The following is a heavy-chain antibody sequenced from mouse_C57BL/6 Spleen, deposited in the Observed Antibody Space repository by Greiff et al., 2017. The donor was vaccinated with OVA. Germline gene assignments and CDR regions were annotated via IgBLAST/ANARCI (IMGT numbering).Heavy chain of an antibody. D-gene: IGHD2-3*01. J-gene: IGHJ4*01. CDR2: IRSKSNNYAT. Sequence: EVQLVESGGGLVQPKGSLKLSCAASGFSFNTYAMNWVRQAPGQGLEWVARIRSKSNNYATSYADSVKDRFTISRDDSESMLYLQMNNLKTEDTAMYYCVRDGYYDAMDYWGQGTSVTVSS. V-gene: IGHV10-1*01. CDR3: VRDGYYDAMDY. CDR1: GFSFNTYA.